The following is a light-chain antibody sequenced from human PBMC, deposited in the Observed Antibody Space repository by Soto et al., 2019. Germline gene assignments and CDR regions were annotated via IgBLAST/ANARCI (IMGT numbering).Light chain of an antibody. V-gene: IGLV2-14*01. CDR1: SSDVGGYNY. CDR3: NSYTSKSTGV. CDR2: EVS. J-gene: IGLJ1*01. Sequence: QSALTQPASVSGSPGQSITISCTGTSSDVGGYNYVSWYQQHPGKAPKLIIYEVSNRPSGVSNRFSGSKAGNTASLTISGLQAEDEADYYCNSYTSKSTGVFGTGTTVTLL.